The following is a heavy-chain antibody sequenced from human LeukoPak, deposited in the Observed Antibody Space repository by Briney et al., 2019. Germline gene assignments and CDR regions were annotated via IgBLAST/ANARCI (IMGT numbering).Heavy chain of an antibody. J-gene: IGHJ3*02. CDR3: AHKFAGSYAFDI. CDR1: GGSFSDYY. V-gene: IGHV4-34*01. CDR2: IYHSGST. Sequence: SETVSLTCAVYGGSFSDYYWSWIRQPPGKGLEWIGEIYHSGSTNYNPSLKSRVTISVDTSKNQFSLKLYSVTAADTAVYYCAHKFAGSYAFDIWGQGTMVTVSS.